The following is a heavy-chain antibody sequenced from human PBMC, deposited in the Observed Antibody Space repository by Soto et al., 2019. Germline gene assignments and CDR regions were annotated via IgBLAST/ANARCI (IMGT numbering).Heavy chain of an antibody. D-gene: IGHD5-12*01. V-gene: IGHV1-46*01. CDR3: ARDQYGYNLDY. CDR1: GYTFISYY. CDR2: INPSGGST. J-gene: IGHJ4*02. Sequence: ASVKVSCKASGYTFISYYMHCVRQAPGQGLEWMGIINPSGGSTTYAQKFQGRVTMTRDTSTSTVYMYLSSLRSEDTAVYYCARDQYGYNLDYWGQGTLVTVSS.